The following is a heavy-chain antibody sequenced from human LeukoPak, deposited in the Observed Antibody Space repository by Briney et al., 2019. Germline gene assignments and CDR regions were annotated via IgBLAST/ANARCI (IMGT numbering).Heavy chain of an antibody. CDR3: VWFGGLSTSRDY. D-gene: IGHD3-10*01. CDR1: GYSITSGYY. V-gene: IGHV4-38-2*02. J-gene: IGHJ4*02. Sequence: SETLSLTCIVSGYSITSGYYWGWIRQPPGKGLEWIGSIYHSGDTYYNPSLKSRVTISVDTSKNQFSLKLSSVTAADTAVYYCVWFGGLSTSRDYWGQGALVTVSS. CDR2: IYHSGDT.